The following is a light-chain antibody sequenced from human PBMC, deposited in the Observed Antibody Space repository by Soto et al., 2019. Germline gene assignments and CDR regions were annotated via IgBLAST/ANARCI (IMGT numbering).Light chain of an antibody. CDR2: DVS. CDR3: PSYTSSSTYV. V-gene: IGLV2-14*01. CDR1: SSDVGGYKY. Sequence: QSVLTQPASVSGSPGQSIAISCTGTSSDVGGYKYVSWYQQHPGKAPKLMIYDVSNRPSGVSDRFSGSKSGNTASLTISGLQAEDEADYYCPSYTSSSTYVFGTGTKVTVL. J-gene: IGLJ1*01.